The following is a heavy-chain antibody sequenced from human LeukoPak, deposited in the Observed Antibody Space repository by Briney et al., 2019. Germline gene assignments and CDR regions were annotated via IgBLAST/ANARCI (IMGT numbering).Heavy chain of an antibody. V-gene: IGHV2-5*01. J-gene: IGHJ5*02. CDR2: IYWNDDN. Sequence: ESGPTLVKPTQTLTLTCTFSGFSLSTSGVGVAWIRQPPGKALEWLALIYWNDDNRYSPSLKSRLTITKDTSKNQVVLTMTNRDPVDTATYYCAHIPNHVWGSYRFDWFDLWGQGTLVSVSS. CDR1: GFSLSTSGVG. CDR3: AHIPNHVWGSYRFDWFDL. D-gene: IGHD3-16*02.